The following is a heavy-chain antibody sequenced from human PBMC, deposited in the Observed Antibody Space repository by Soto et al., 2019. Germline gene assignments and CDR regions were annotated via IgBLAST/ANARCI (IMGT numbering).Heavy chain of an antibody. J-gene: IGHJ4*02. CDR2: IIPILGTP. D-gene: IGHD3-16*01. V-gene: IGHV1-69*14. Sequence: QVQLVQSGAEVQKPGSSGNVSCKASGDTPSTYAISWVRQAPGQGLEWMGGIIPILGTPNYAQRFQGKITISADTSTRTTYMELNSVTSDDTAMFYCAILGLDVDSWGQGTLVIVSS. CDR3: AILGLDVDS. CDR1: GDTPSTYA.